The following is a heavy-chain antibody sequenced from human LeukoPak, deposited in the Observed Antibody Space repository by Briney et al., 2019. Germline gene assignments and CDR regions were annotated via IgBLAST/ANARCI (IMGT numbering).Heavy chain of an antibody. CDR1: GFTFSTYS. Sequence: GGSLRPSCAASGFTFSTYSVNWVRQAPGKGLEWVSSISSSSSYRYYADSVKGRFTISRDNAKNSLYLQMNSLRAEDTAVYYCARDGPYSSSSACDYWGQGTLVTVSS. CDR2: ISSSSSYR. D-gene: IGHD6-6*01. CDR3: ARDGPYSSSSACDY. V-gene: IGHV3-21*01. J-gene: IGHJ4*02.